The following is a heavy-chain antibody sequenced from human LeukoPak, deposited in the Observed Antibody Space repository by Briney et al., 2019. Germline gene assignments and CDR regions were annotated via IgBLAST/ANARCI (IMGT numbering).Heavy chain of an antibody. CDR1: GYTFTGYY. V-gene: IGHV1-2*02. J-gene: IGHJ4*02. CDR2: INPNGGGT. CDR3: ARGLRYSSGRIVGY. Sequence: ASVKVSCKASGYTFTGYYMHWVRQAPGQGLEWMGWINPNGGGTNYAQKFQGRVTMTRDTSISTAYMQLSRLRSDDTAVYYCARGLRYSSGRIVGYWGQGTLVTVSS. D-gene: IGHD6-19*01.